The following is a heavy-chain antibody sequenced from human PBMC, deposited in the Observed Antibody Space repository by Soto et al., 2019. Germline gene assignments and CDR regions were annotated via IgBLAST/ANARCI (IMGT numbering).Heavy chain of an antibody. CDR1: GASISGFY. D-gene: IGHD1-1*01. J-gene: IGHJ5*02. Sequence: SETLSLTCTVSGASISGFYWSWIRKSAGKGLEWIGRIYATGTTDYNPSLKSRVMMSVDTSKKQFSLKLRSVTAADTAVYYCVRDGTKALRDWFDPWGQGISVNVSS. CDR3: VRDGTKALRDWFDP. V-gene: IGHV4-4*07. CDR2: IYATGTT.